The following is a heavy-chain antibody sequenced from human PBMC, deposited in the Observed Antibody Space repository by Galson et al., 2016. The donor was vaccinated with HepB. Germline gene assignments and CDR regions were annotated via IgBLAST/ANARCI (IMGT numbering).Heavy chain of an antibody. J-gene: IGHJ4*02. CDR2: IEQDGTDR. Sequence: SLRLSCAASGFSFSSYWMSWVRQAPGKGLEWVANIEQDGTDRYYVGSVKGRFTISRDNAKNSLYLQMNSLRAEDTAVYYCVRDRCSGGTCKAFDYWGQGTLVTVSS. CDR3: VRDRCSGGTCKAFDY. CDR1: GFSFSSYW. V-gene: IGHV3-7*03. D-gene: IGHD2-15*01.